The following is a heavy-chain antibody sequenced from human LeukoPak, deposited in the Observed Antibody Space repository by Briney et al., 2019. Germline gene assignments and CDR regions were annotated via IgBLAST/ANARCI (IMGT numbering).Heavy chain of an antibody. Sequence: PSETLSLTCAVYGGSFSGYYWSWIRQPPGKGLEWIGEINHSGSTNYNPSLKSRVTISVDTSKNQFSLKLSSVTAADTPVYYCARVGATIHYFDYWGQGTLVTAS. CDR3: ARVGATIHYFDY. D-gene: IGHD1-26*01. J-gene: IGHJ4*02. CDR1: GGSFSGYY. V-gene: IGHV4-34*01. CDR2: INHSGST.